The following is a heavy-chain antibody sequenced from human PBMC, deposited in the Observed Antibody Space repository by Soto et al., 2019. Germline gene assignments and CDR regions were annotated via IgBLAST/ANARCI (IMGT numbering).Heavy chain of an antibody. CDR1: GFSFENYA. CDR2: ISWHSGNL. CDR3: AKAKVYSNYEHYFDY. V-gene: IGHV3-9*01. J-gene: IGHJ4*02. D-gene: IGHD4-4*01. Sequence: EVQLVESGGGLVQPGRSLRLSCAASGFSFENYAMHWVRQAPGKGLEWVSGISWHSGNLGYADSVRGRFTISRDNAKNSLYLQMNSLRPEDTGLYYCAKAKVYSNYEHYFDYWGQGTLVTVSS.